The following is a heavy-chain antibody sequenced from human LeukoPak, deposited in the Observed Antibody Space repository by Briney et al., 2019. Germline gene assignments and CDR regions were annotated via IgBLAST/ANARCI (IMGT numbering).Heavy chain of an antibody. CDR1: GFPFSSYA. CDR3: AKDSTHCSSTSCYKNYYYGMDV. Sequence: PGGSLRLSCAASGFPFSSYAMSWVRQAPGKGLEWVSAISGSGGSTYYADSVKGRFTISRDNSKNTLYLQMNSLRAEDTAVYYCAKDSTHCSSTSCYKNYYYGMDVWGQGTTVTVSS. CDR2: ISGSGGST. V-gene: IGHV3-23*01. D-gene: IGHD2-2*01. J-gene: IGHJ6*02.